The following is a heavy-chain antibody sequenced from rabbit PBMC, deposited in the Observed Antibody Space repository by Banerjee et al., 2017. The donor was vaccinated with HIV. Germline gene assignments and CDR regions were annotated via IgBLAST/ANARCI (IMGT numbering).Heavy chain of an antibody. CDR1: GFTISTSYW. CDR3: ARGTSSSGYYMGL. CDR2: IDAGSSDST. V-gene: IGHV1S45*01. J-gene: IGHJ4*01. D-gene: IGHD1-1*01. Sequence: QEQLVESGGGLVTPGASLTLTCAASGFTISTSYWICWVRQAPGKGLEWIACIDAGSSDSTWYASWAKGRFTISKTSSTTVTLQMTSLTAADTATYFCARGTSSSGYYMGLWGQGTLVTVS.